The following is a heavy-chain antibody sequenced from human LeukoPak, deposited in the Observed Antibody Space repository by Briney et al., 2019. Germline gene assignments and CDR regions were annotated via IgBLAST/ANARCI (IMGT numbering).Heavy chain of an antibody. CDR2: INPSGGST. D-gene: IGHD3-22*01. Sequence: ASVKVSFKASGYTFTSYYMHWVRQAPGQGLEWMGIINPSGGSTSYAQKFQGRVTMTRDTSTSTVYMELSSLRSEDTAVYYCARGGIVVVIRHGYDYWGQGTLVTVSS. V-gene: IGHV1-46*01. CDR3: ARGGIVVVIRHGYDY. J-gene: IGHJ4*02. CDR1: GYTFTSYY.